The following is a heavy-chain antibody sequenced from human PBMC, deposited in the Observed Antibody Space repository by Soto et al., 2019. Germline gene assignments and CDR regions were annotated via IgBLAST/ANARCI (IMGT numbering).Heavy chain of an antibody. J-gene: IGHJ4*02. V-gene: IGHV4-59*01. CDR1: GGSISSYY. Sequence: QVQLQESGPGLVQPSETLSLTCTVSGGSISSYYWSWIRQTPGKGLEWIGYISYSGSTNYNPSLKSRVTISVDTSKHQFSLNLTAVTAADTAVYYCARESGYSGYWGQGTLVTVSS. CDR2: ISYSGST. CDR3: ARESGYSGY. D-gene: IGHD1-26*01.